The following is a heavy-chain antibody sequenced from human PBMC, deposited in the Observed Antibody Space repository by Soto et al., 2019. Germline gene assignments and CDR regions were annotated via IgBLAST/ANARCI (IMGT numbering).Heavy chain of an antibody. J-gene: IGHJ5*02. CDR2: IYYSGTT. Sequence: PSETLSLTCSVSGGSITTVNHFWGWIRRPPGKGLEWIGSIYYSGTTHYHPSLKSRVTISADTSKNQVSLELTSVTAADTALYFCARHWNAGMSAFDLWGQGTLVTVSS. V-gene: IGHV4-39*01. CDR1: GGSITTVNHF. CDR3: ARHWNAGMSAFDL. D-gene: IGHD1-1*01.